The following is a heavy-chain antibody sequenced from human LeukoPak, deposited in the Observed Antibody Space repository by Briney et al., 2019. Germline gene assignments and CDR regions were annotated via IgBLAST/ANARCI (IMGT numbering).Heavy chain of an antibody. V-gene: IGHV3-11*04. CDR3: AREVSGLYRSSWYSDY. J-gene: IGHJ4*02. Sequence: GGSLRLSCAASGFTFDDYAMHWIRQAPGKGLEWVSYISSSGSTIYYADSVKGRFTISRDNAKNSLYLKMNSLRAEDTAVYYCAREVSGLYRSSWYSDYWGQGTLVTVSS. CDR2: ISSSGSTI. D-gene: IGHD6-13*01. CDR1: GFTFDDYA.